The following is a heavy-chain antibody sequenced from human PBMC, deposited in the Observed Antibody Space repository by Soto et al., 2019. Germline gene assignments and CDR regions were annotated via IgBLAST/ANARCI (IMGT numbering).Heavy chain of an antibody. Sequence: EVQLLESGGGLVQPGESLRLSCAASGFTFGNYFMNWVRQAPGKGLEWVSDISSNGGRTHYADSVRGRFTISRDNSRNPLYRQMSSLSAEDTALYYFEKDLRWSGMDVWGQGTTVTVSS. D-gene: IGHD6-13*01. CDR2: ISSNGGRT. CDR1: GFTFGNYF. J-gene: IGHJ6*02. CDR3: EKDLRWSGMDV. V-gene: IGHV3-23*01.